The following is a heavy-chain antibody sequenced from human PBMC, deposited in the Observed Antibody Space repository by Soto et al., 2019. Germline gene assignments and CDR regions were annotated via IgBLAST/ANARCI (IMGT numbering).Heavy chain of an antibody. D-gene: IGHD3-3*01. J-gene: IGHJ6*02. CDR3: AIVDYALWSGCAPANYVMDV. Sequence: SETLSLTCTVSGGSISSNYWSWIRKPPGKGLEWIGYIFHSGSNTYNPSLKSRVTMSVDTSKNQFSLNLSSVNAADTAVYYCAIVDYALWSGCAPANYVMDVWGQGTGGNVSS. CDR1: GGSISSNY. CDR2: IFHSGSN. V-gene: IGHV4-59*01.